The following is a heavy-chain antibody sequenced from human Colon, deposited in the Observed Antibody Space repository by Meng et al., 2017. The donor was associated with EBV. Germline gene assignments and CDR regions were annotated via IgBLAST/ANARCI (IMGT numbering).Heavy chain of an antibody. CDR3: ASSDCSGGTCYLDC. D-gene: IGHD2-15*01. J-gene: IGHJ4*02. CDR1: GGSFSDSY. V-gene: IGHV4-34*01. CDR2: INHVGST. Sequence: QVQLPQWGAGLLKPSETLSLTCTVFGGSFSDSYWTWIRQPPGKGLEWIGEINHVGSTTYNPSLKSRVTISVDTSKNQFSLKLSSVTAADAAVYYCASSDCSGGTCYLDCWGQGTLVTVSS.